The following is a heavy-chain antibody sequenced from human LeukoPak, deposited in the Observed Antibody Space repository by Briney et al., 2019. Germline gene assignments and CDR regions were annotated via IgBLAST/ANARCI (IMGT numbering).Heavy chain of an antibody. Sequence: SVKVSCKASGGTLSSYAISWVRQAPGQGLEWMGGIIPIFGTANYAQKFQGRVTITTDESTSTAYMELSSLRSEDTAVYYCARAGDGYRRDAFDIWGQGTMVTVSS. J-gene: IGHJ3*02. CDR3: ARAGDGYRRDAFDI. V-gene: IGHV1-69*05. D-gene: IGHD5-24*01. CDR1: GGTLSSYA. CDR2: IIPIFGTA.